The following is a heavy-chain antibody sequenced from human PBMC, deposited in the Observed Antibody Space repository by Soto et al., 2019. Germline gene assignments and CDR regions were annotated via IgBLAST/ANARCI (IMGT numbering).Heavy chain of an antibody. CDR1: GFTFSSYA. CDR2: ISGSGGST. CDR3: AGTVDTAMTGYYYYGMDV. Sequence: LRLSCAASGFTFSSYAMIWVRQAPLKGLEWVSAISGSGGSTYYADSVKGRFTISRDNSKNTLYLQMNSLRAEDTAVYYCAGTVDTAMTGYYYYGMDVWGQGTTVTVSS. V-gene: IGHV3-23*01. D-gene: IGHD5-18*01. J-gene: IGHJ6*02.